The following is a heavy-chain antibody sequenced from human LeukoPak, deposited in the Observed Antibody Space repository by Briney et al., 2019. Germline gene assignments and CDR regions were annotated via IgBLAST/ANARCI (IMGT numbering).Heavy chain of an antibody. J-gene: IGHJ4*02. CDR2: IKSKTDGGTT. CDR3: TTRGRYCSSTSCSPLGIDY. Sequence: GGSLRLSCAASGFTFSNAWMSWVRQAPGKGLEWVGRIKSKTDGGTTDYAAPVKGRFTISRDDSKNTLYLQMNSLKTEDTAVYYCTTRGRYCSSTSCSPLGIDYWGQGTLVTVFS. CDR1: GFTFSNAW. V-gene: IGHV3-15*01. D-gene: IGHD2-2*01.